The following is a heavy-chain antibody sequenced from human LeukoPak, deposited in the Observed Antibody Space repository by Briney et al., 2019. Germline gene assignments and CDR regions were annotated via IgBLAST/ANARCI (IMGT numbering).Heavy chain of an antibody. CDR2: IKEDGSWK. D-gene: IGHD6-19*01. J-gene: IGHJ4*02. CDR3: ARDRGWYHADS. Sequence: PGGSLRLSCAASGFTFSSSLMGWARQAPGKGLEWVANIKEDGSWKHYAVSVQGRFTISRDNAKNSLYLQMNSLRAEDTAVYYCARDRGWYHADSWGQGTLVTVSS. CDR1: GFTFSSSL. V-gene: IGHV3-7*01.